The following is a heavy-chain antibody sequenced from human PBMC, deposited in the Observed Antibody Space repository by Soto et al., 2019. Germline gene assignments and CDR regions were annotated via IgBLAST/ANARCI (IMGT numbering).Heavy chain of an antibody. V-gene: IGHV1-3*01. CDR3: ARTNRKSLYYFDY. CDR2: INPGIGEA. D-gene: IGHD3-16*02. CDR1: GYSFTKYG. J-gene: IGHJ4*02. Sequence: ASVKVSCKTSGYSFTKYGLHWVRQAPGQRLEWMGGINPGIGEANYSQKFQGRVTITADESTSTAYMELSSLRSEDTAVYYCARTNRKSLYYFDYWGQGTLVTVSS.